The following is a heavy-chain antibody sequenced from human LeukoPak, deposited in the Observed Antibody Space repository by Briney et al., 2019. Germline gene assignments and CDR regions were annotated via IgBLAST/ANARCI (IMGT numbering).Heavy chain of an antibody. J-gene: IGHJ6*02. D-gene: IGHD1-26*01. CDR1: GFTFSSYG. CDR3: AKAEVGATTPLYYNGMDV. CDR2: ITYGGSNK. Sequence: GGSLRLSCAASGFTFSSYGMHWVRQAPGKGLEWVAVITYGGSNKYYADSVKGRFTISRDNSKNTLYLKMNSLRAEDTAVYYCAKAEVGATTPLYYNGMDVWGQGTTVTVSS. V-gene: IGHV3-30*18.